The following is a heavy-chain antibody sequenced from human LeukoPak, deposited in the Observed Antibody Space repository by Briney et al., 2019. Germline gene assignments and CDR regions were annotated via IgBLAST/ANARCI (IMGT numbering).Heavy chain of an antibody. Sequence: GGSLRLSCGASGFSFSDFWMTWVRQAPGKGLVGGANINQDGSEYYHVAHVKGRFTIARDNAKNSLYLQMTSLRGEDTAVYYCARDGSKSCSGGSCYLNWFDPWGQGTLVTVSS. J-gene: IGHJ5*02. V-gene: IGHV3-7*01. CDR2: INQDGSEY. D-gene: IGHD2-15*01. CDR3: ARDGSKSCSGGSCYLNWFDP. CDR1: GFSFSDFW.